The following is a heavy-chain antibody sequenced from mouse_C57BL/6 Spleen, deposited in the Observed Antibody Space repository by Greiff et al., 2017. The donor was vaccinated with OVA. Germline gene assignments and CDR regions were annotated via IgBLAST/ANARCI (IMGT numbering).Heavy chain of an antibody. CDR1: GFSLTSYG. D-gene: IGHD3-2*02. J-gene: IGHJ3*01. CDR2: IWSGGST. CDR3: ARSQATGLAY. V-gene: IGHV2-2*01. Sequence: QVQLQQSGPGLVQPSQSLSITCTVSGFSLTSYGVHWVRQSPGKGLEWLGVIWSGGSTDYNAAFISRLSISKDNSKSQVFFTMNSLQADDTAIYYCARSQATGLAYWGQGTLVTVSA.